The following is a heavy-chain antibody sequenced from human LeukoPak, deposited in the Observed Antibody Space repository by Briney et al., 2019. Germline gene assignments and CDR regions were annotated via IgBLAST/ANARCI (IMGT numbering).Heavy chain of an antibody. Sequence: PGGSLRLSCTASGFTFSNYWMGWVRQAPGKGLEWVAVIWYDGSNKYYADSVKGRFTISRDNSKNTLYLQMNSLRAEDTAVYYCARAPRSSYDFWSGYYKYYYYGMDVWGQGTTVTVSS. D-gene: IGHD3-3*01. CDR2: IWYDGSNK. CDR3: ARAPRSSYDFWSGYYKYYYYGMDV. CDR1: GFTFSNYW. V-gene: IGHV3-33*08. J-gene: IGHJ6*02.